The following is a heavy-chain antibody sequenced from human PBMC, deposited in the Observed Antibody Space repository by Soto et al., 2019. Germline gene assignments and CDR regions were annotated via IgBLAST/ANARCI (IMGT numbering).Heavy chain of an antibody. V-gene: IGHV4-38-2*02. CDR3: AREGDDVLRFLEWLSDGGRYFDY. J-gene: IGHJ4*02. CDR2: IYLSGTT. Sequence: SETLSLTCAVSGYSISSGYYWGCIRQPPGKGLEWIGTIYLSGTTYYNPSLKSRVTISVDTSKNQFSLKLSSVTAADTAVYYCAREGDDVLRFLEWLSDGGRYFDYWGQGTLVTV. D-gene: IGHD3-3*01. CDR1: GYSISSGYY.